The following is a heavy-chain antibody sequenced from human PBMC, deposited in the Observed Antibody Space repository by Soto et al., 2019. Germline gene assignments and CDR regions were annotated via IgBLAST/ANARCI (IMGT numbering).Heavy chain of an antibody. CDR1: GFTFSSYA. V-gene: IGHV3-23*01. Sequence: GGSLRLSCAASGFTFSSYAMSWVRQAPGKGLEWVSSISGSGGSTYYADSVKGRFTISRDNSKNTLYLQMNSLRAEDTAVYYCVKDENSGSYSDYWGQGTLFTVSS. CDR2: ISGSGGST. D-gene: IGHD1-26*01. J-gene: IGHJ4*02. CDR3: VKDENSGSYSDY.